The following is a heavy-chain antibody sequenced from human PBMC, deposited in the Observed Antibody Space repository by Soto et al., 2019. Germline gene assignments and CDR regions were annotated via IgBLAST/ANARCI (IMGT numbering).Heavy chain of an antibody. D-gene: IGHD3-3*01. J-gene: IGHJ6*04. Sequence: GASVKVSCKASGYSFTSYYIIWVRHATGQGLEWMGWMNPNSATTGYAQNFQGRVTMTRNSSIGTAYMELSSLRSEDTAVYYCARAGFLDQASDVWGKGTTVTVSS. V-gene: IGHV1-8*01. CDR3: ARAGFLDQASDV. CDR1: GYSFTSYY. CDR2: MNPNSATT.